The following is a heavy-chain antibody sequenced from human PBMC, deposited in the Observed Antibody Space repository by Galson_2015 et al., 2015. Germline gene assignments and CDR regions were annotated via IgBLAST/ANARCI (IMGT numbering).Heavy chain of an antibody. V-gene: IGHV3-21*01. CDR2: ISGRSTFI. Sequence: SLRLSCAASGFPFSSYTMNWVRQAPGKGLQWVSSISGRSTFIFYSDSVKGRFTISRDNAKNSLSLQMNSLRGDDTAVYYCTRHLRIGSGSPEFWGQGTLVAVSS. D-gene: IGHD1-1*01. CDR3: TRHLRIGSGSPEF. CDR1: GFPFSSYT. J-gene: IGHJ4*02.